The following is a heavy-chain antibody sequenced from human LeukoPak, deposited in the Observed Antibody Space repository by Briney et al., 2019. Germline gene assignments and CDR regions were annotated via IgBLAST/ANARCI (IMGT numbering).Heavy chain of an antibody. Sequence: PGGSLRLSFAASGFTFSSYWMSWVRQAPGKGLEWVANIKQDGSEKYYVDSVKGRFTISRDNAKNSLYLQMNSLRAEDMAVYYCARVVSFDAFDIWGQGTMVTVSS. CDR3: ARVVSFDAFDI. CDR1: GFTFSSYW. D-gene: IGHD5/OR15-5a*01. J-gene: IGHJ3*02. V-gene: IGHV3-7*01. CDR2: IKQDGSEK.